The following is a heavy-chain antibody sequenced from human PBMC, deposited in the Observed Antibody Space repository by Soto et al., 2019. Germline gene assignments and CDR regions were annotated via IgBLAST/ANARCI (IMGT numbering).Heavy chain of an antibody. Sequence: QVQLVQSGAEVKKPGSSVKVSCKTSEGSFSNYAISWVRQAPGQGLEWMGGIVPVFGSVKYAQNFHGRVTLTAYTVTTTAYMELSSPRSDDTAVYYCARPANIAGRAGDHYYYYGMDVWGQGTTVTVAS. CDR2: IVPVFGSV. CDR1: EGSFSNYA. V-gene: IGHV1-69*06. J-gene: IGHJ6*02. CDR3: ARPANIAGRAGDHYYYYGMDV. D-gene: IGHD1-26*01.